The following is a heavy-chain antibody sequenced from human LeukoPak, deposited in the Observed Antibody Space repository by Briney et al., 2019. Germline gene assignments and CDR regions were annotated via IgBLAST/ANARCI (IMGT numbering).Heavy chain of an antibody. CDR1: GYAFTSNY. CDR2: INPSGGST. J-gene: IGHJ4*02. V-gene: IGHV1-46*01. Sequence: ASVKVSCKTSGYAFTSNYMHWVRQAPGQGLEWMGIINPSGGSTSYAQKFQGRVTMTRDTSTSTVYMELSSLRSEDTAVYYCARVLQGWELLGDFDYWGQGTLVTVSS. D-gene: IGHD1-26*01. CDR3: ARVLQGWELLGDFDY.